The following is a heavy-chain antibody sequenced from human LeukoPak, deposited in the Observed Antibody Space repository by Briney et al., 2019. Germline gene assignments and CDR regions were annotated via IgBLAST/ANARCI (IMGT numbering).Heavy chain of an antibody. V-gene: IGHV4-34*03. Sequence: PSETLSLTCAVYGGSFSGYYWSWIRKPQGKGLEWIGEINHSGSTNYNPSLNSRVTISVDTSKNQFSLKLSSVTAADTAVYYWGGATSVGGVCFDYWGQGTLVTVSS. CDR1: GGSFSGYY. J-gene: IGHJ4*02. CDR3: GGATSVGGVCFDY. CDR2: INHSGST. D-gene: IGHD3-16*01.